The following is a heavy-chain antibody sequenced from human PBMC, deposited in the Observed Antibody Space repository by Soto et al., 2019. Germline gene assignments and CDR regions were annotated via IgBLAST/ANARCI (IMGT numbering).Heavy chain of an antibody. CDR1: GGSISSSSHY. CDR3: GRKDESYDFWSGYPGFFDC. V-gene: IGHV4-39*01. CDR2: IYYSGST. Sequence: SETLSLTCTVSGGSISSSSHYWGWILHPPGKGLEWIGNIYYSGSTYYNPSLKSRVTTSVDTSKNQFSLRMSSVTAAHTAVYYCGRKDESYDFWSGYPGFFDCWGQGNLVT. J-gene: IGHJ4*02. D-gene: IGHD3-3*01.